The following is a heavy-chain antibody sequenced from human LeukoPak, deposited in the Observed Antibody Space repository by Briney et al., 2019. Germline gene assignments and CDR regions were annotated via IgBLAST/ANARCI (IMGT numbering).Heavy chain of an antibody. CDR1: GYSISSGYY. CDR2: IYHSGST. J-gene: IGHJ4*02. V-gene: IGHV4-38-2*02. D-gene: IGHD3-16*01. Sequence: SETLSLTCTVSGYSISSGYYWGWIRQPPGKGLEWIGSIYHSGSTYYNPSLKSRVTISVDTSKNQFSLKLSSVTAADTAVYYCARYDYVWGSYANWGQGTLVTVSS. CDR3: ARYDYVWGSYAN.